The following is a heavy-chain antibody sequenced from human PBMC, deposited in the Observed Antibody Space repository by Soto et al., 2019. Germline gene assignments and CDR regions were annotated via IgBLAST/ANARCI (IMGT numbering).Heavy chain of an antibody. V-gene: IGHV1-69*13. D-gene: IGHD6-13*01. Sequence: SVKVSCKSSGCTFSSYAISWVRQAPGQGLEWMGGIIPIFGTANYAQKFQGRVTITADESTSTAYMELSSLRSEDTAVYYCARDGTSLIAAAGTSYYYYGMDVWGQGTTVTVSS. CDR1: GCTFSSYA. CDR3: ARDGTSLIAAAGTSYYYYGMDV. J-gene: IGHJ6*02. CDR2: IIPIFGTA.